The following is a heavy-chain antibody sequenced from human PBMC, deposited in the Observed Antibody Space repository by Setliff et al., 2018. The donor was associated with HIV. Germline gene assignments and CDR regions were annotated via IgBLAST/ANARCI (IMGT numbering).Heavy chain of an antibody. Sequence: SGTLSLTCSVSGVSINRTDHYWGWIRQSPGKRLEWIGSVSQSGSTYYNPSLKSRITISVDRSKNLFSLKLISVTAADQGVYYCARVPVAGANWFDPWGLGTLVTVSS. V-gene: IGHV4-39*01. CDR2: VSQSGST. D-gene: IGHD2-21*01. CDR1: GVSINRTDHY. J-gene: IGHJ5*02. CDR3: ARVPVAGANWFDP.